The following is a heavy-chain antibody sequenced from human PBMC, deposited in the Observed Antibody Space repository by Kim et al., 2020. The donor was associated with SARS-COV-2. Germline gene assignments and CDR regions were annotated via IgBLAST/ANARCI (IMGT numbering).Heavy chain of an antibody. J-gene: IGHJ5*02. D-gene: IGHD6-13*01. CDR1: GGSISSSSYY. Sequence: SETLSLTCTVSGGSISSSSYYWGWIRQPPGKGLEWIGSIYYSGSTYYNPSLKSRVTISVDTSKNQFSLKLSSVTAADTAVYYCARQEGRRSEQQLVPTPRFKGNWFDPWGQGTLVTVSS. CDR3: ARQEGRRSEQQLVPTPRFKGNWFDP. CDR2: IYYSGST. V-gene: IGHV4-39*01.